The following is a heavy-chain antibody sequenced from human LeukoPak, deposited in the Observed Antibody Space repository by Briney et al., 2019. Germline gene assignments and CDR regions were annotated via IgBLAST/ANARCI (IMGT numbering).Heavy chain of an antibody. Sequence: GGSLRLSCAASGLTFSSYSMNWVRQAPGKGLEWVSSISSSSSYIYYADSVKGRFTISIDNAKNSLYLQMNSLRAEDTTVYYCARDSRYGRRIFYWGQGTLVTVSS. CDR3: ARDSRYGRRIFY. J-gene: IGHJ4*02. D-gene: IGHD5-18*01. CDR1: GLTFSSYS. CDR2: ISSSSSYI. V-gene: IGHV3-21*01.